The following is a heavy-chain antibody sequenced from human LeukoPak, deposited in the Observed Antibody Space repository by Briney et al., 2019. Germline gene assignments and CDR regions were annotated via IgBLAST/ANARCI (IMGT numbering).Heavy chain of an antibody. J-gene: IGHJ4*02. V-gene: IGHV3-64D*06. D-gene: IGHD3-10*01. Sequence: GGSLRLSCSASGFTFSSYAMHWVRQAPGKGLDYVSVISSNGGMTFYADSVKGRFTISRDNSKNTLYRQMSSLRTEDTAVYYCVKELLEVRGLDYWGQGTLVTVSS. CDR2: ISSNGGMT. CDR1: GFTFSSYA. CDR3: VKELLEVRGLDY.